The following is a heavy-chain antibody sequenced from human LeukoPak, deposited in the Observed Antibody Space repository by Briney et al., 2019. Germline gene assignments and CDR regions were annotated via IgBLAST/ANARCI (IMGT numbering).Heavy chain of an antibody. CDR3: AVVGATTHGPVRVFDY. V-gene: IGHV3-11*01. D-gene: IGHD1-26*01. Sequence: PGGSLRLSCAASGFTFSDYYMSWIRQAPGKGLEWVSYISSSGSTIYYADSVKGRFTISRDNAKNSLYLQMSSLRAEDTAVYYCAVVGATTHGPVRVFDYWGQGTLVTVSS. CDR2: ISSSGSTI. CDR1: GFTFSDYY. J-gene: IGHJ4*02.